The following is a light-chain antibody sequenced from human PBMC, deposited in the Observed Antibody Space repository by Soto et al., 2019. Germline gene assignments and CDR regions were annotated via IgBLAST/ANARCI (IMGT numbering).Light chain of an antibody. J-gene: IGKJ2*01. V-gene: IGKV1-5*03. CDR1: QSINTW. CDR3: QQYNSYSPLT. Sequence: DIQMTQSPSTLSASIGDRVTITCRASQSINTWLAWYQQKPGKAPRLLIYKAAILESGVPLRFSGSGSETEFTLTIRSLQPEDYATYYCQQYNSYSPLTFGQGTKVEIK. CDR2: KAA.